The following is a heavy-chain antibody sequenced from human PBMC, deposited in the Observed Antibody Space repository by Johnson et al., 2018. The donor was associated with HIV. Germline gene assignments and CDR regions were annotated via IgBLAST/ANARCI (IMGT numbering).Heavy chain of an antibody. CDR1: GFTFDDYG. CDR3: ARLWFGELGLAFDI. V-gene: IGHV3-20*04. CDR2: INWNGGST. J-gene: IGHJ3*02. D-gene: IGHD3-10*01. Sequence: VQLMESGGGVVRPGGSLRLSCAASGFTFDDYGMSWVRQAPGKGLEWVSGINWNGGSTGYADSVKGRFTISRDNAKNSLYLQMNSLRAEDTAVYSCARLWFGELGLAFDIWGQGTMVTVSS.